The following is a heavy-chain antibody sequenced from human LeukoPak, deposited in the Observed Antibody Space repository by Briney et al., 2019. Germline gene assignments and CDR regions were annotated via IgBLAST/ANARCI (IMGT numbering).Heavy chain of an antibody. V-gene: IGHV3-21*04. CDR2: ISSTSSYI. Sequence: GGSLRLSCAASGFTFSSYSMNWVRQAPGKGLEWVSSISSTSSYIYYADSVKGRFTISRDNAKNSLFLQMNSLRAEDTAVYYCAKLKGMAVRNWYFDFWGRGTLVTVSS. J-gene: IGHJ2*01. CDR1: GFTFSSYS. CDR3: AKLKGMAVRNWYFDF. D-gene: IGHD1-1*01.